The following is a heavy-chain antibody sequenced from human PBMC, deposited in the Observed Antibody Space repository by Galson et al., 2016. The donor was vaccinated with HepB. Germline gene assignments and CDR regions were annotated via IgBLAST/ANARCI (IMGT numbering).Heavy chain of an antibody. CDR1: GDSISSSAYY. CDR2: IYYSGSS. V-gene: IGHV4-31*03. D-gene: IGHD5-18*01. Sequence: TLSLTCTVSGDSISSSAYYWSWIRQHPGKDLEWIGDIYYSGSSFYNPSLKSRVTISVDTSESQFSLKLTSVTAADTAVYYCARTTRIHLFLGEIDHWGQGTLVTVSS. CDR3: ARTTRIHLFLGEIDH. J-gene: IGHJ4*02.